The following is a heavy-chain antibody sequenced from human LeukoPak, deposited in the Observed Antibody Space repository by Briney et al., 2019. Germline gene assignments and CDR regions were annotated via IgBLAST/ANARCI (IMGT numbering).Heavy chain of an antibody. CDR2: ISSSSSYI. Sequence: GGSLRLSCAASGFTFSSYSMNWVHQAPGKGLEWVSSISSSSSYIYYADSVKGRFTISRDNAKNSLYLQMNSLRAEDTAVYYCARDVNISGWYGDYWGQGTLVTVSS. D-gene: IGHD6-19*01. J-gene: IGHJ4*02. CDR1: GFTFSSYS. CDR3: ARDVNISGWYGDY. V-gene: IGHV3-21*01.